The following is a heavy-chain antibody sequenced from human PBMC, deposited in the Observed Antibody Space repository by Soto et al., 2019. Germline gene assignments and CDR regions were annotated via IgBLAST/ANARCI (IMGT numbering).Heavy chain of an antibody. CDR2: ISYDGSNK. CDR3: AKEGGGGERLIFDY. V-gene: IGHV3-30*18. Sequence: QVQLVESGGGVVQPGRSLRLSCAASGFTFSSYGMHWVRQAPGKGLEWVAVISYDGSNKYYADSVKGRFTISRDNSKNTLYLQRNSLRAEDTAVYYCAKEGGGGERLIFDYWGQGTLVTVSS. D-gene: IGHD2-21*01. CDR1: GFTFSSYG. J-gene: IGHJ4*02.